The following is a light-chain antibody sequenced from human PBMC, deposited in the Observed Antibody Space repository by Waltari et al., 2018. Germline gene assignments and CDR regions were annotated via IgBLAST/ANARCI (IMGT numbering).Light chain of an antibody. CDR2: DVD. V-gene: IGLV2-14*03. CDR3: VSYTTAGTRV. CDR1: SSDVGGYKF. J-gene: IGLJ3*02. Sequence: QSALTQPASVSGSPGQSITIPCTGTSSDVGGYKFVSWYQQHPGKAPHFLIFDVDRRPSGISNRFSGSKSGNTASLTISGRQPEDEADYYCVSYTTAGTRVFGGGTKLTVL.